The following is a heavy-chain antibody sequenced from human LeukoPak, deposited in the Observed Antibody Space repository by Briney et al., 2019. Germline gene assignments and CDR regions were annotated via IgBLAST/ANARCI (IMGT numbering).Heavy chain of an antibody. CDR3: ATEWWGY. D-gene: IGHD2-8*01. CDR2: INANSGDT. CDR1: GHTFTGYY. Sequence: EASVKVSCKASGHTFTGYYMHWVRQAPGQGLEWMGWINANSGDTNYAQKFQGRVTMTEDTSTDTAYMELSSLRSEDTAVYYCATEWWGYWGQGTLVTVSS. J-gene: IGHJ4*02. V-gene: IGHV1-2*02.